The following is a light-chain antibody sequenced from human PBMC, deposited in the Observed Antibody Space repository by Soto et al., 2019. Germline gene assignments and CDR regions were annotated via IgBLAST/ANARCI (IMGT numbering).Light chain of an antibody. Sequence: QSALTQPASVSGAPGHSITISCTGTSSDVGGYNYVSWYQQHPGKAPKRMIYDVSNRHSWVSNRFSGSTAGNTASLTISGLQAEDEAEYYCNSYTSSSTRVFGGGTKLTVL. CDR2: DVS. V-gene: IGLV2-14*01. CDR1: SSDVGGYNY. CDR3: NSYTSSSTRV. J-gene: IGLJ3*02.